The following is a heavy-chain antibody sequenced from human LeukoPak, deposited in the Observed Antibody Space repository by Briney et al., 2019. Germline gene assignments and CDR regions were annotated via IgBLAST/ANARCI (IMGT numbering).Heavy chain of an antibody. D-gene: IGHD4-17*01. CDR3: ASGLRSTGRSGNYFDY. CDR1: GGSISSGDHY. V-gene: IGHV4-61*02. J-gene: IGHJ4*02. CDR2: IYASGRT. Sequence: PSETLSLTCTVSGGSISSGDHYWTWIRQPAGKGLEWIGRIYASGRTVHNPSLKSRITISSDPSKNHFSLELSSVTAADTAIYFCASGLRSTGRSGNYFDYWGPGTLVAVSS.